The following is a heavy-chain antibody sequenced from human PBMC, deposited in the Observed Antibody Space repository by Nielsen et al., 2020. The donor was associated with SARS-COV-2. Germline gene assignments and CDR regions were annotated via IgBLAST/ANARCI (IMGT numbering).Heavy chain of an antibody. D-gene: IGHD7-27*01. CDR2: IYPSGST. CDR3: ARDCSCGLGSSPSYYFDY. CDR1: GTSISSGTYF. J-gene: IGHJ4*02. V-gene: IGHV4-61*02. Sequence: SETLSLTCTVSGTSISSGTYFWSWIRQPAGKGLEWIGRIYPSGSTNYNTSLQSRITISLDKSKNQFSLELRSVTAADTAVYYCARDCSCGLGSSPSYYFDYWGQGTLVTVSS.